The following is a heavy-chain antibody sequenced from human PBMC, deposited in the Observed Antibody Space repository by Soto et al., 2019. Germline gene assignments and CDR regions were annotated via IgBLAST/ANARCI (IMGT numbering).Heavy chain of an antibody. CDR2: ISSSSSTI. J-gene: IGHJ3*02. V-gene: IGHV3-48*01. D-gene: IGHD3-16*02. CDR3: ARDMITFGGVIVKAGNGAFDI. CDR1: GFTFSSYS. Sequence: EVQLVESGGGLVQPGGSLRLSCAASGFTFSSYSMNWVRQAPGKGLEWVSYISSSSSTIYYADSVKGRFTISRDNAKNSLNLQMNSLRAEDTAVYYCARDMITFGGVIVKAGNGAFDIWGQGTMVTVSS.